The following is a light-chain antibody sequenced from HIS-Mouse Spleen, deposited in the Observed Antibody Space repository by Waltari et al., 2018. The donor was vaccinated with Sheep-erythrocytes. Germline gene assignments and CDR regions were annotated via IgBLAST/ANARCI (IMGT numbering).Light chain of an antibody. CDR2: AAS. V-gene: IGKV1-9*01. J-gene: IGKJ2*01. CDR3: QQLNSYPHT. CDR1: QGISSY. Sequence: DIQLTQSPSFLSASVGDRVPITCRASQGISSYLAWYQQKPGKAPKLLLYAASTLQSGVPSRFSGSGSGTEFTLTISSLQPEDFATYYCQQLNSYPHTFGQGTKLEIK.